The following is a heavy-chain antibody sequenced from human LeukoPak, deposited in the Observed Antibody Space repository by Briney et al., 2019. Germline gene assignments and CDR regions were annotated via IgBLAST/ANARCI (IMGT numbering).Heavy chain of an antibody. Sequence: ASVKVSCKVSRYTLTELSMHWVRQAPGKGLEWMGGFDPEDGETIYAQKFQGRVTMTEDTSTDTAYMELSSLGSEDTAVYYCATTGVLTAEYFQHWGQGTLVTVSS. CDR2: FDPEDGET. CDR1: RYTLTELS. J-gene: IGHJ1*01. V-gene: IGHV1-24*01. CDR3: ATTGVLTAEYFQH. D-gene: IGHD1-14*01.